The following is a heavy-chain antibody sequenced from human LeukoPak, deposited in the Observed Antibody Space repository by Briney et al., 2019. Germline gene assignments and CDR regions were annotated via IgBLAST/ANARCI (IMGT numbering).Heavy chain of an antibody. V-gene: IGHV1-18*01. CDR3: ARDRGFMLTFGELMGAQDY. CDR2: ISSNNGYT. D-gene: IGHD3-16*01. CDR1: GYTFSSYG. Sequence: GASVTVSCKASGYTFSSYGITWVRQAPGQGLEWMGWISSNNGYTNYAQKLQGRVTLTTDTSTSTAYMELRSLRSDDTAVYYCARDRGFMLTFGELMGAQDYWGQGTLVTVSS. J-gene: IGHJ4*02.